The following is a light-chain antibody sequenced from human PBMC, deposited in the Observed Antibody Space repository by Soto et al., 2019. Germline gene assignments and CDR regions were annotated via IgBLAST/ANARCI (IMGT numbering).Light chain of an antibody. V-gene: IGKV3-11*01. CDR2: DAS. J-gene: IGKJ2*01. Sequence: EIVLTQSPATLSLSPGERATLSCRASQSVSSYLAWYQQKPGQAPRLLIYDASNRATGIPARFSGSGSGTDFTLTISSLDPEDFAVYYCQQRSNWPPTVGQGTKLEIK. CDR3: QQRSNWPPT. CDR1: QSVSSY.